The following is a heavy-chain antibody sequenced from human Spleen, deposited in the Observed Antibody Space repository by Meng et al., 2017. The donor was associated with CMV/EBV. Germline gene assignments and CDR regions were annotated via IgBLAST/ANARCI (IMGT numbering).Heavy chain of an antibody. CDR1: GFTFNSYW. J-gene: IGHJ4*02. V-gene: IGHV3-74*01. CDR2: NNSDGSST. CDR3: GRDLRYSIGY. Sequence: LSCAASGFTFNSYWMHWVRQAPGKGLVWVSRNNSDGSSTSYADSVKGRFTISRDNAKNTLYLQMNSLRAEDTAVYYCGRDLRYSIGYWGQGTLVTVSS. D-gene: IGHD4-11*01.